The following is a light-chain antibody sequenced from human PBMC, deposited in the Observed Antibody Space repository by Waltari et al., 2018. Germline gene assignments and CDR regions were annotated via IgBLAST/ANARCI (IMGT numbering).Light chain of an antibody. V-gene: IGLV2-11*01. J-gene: IGLJ3*02. CDR3: CSYGGSSWV. Sequence: QSALTQPRSVSGSPGQSVTISCTGTSREVGGYNHVSWYQHLPGKAPKLIIYDVTKWPSGVPDRFSGSKSGNTASLTISGLLGEDEADYYCCSYGGSSWVFGGGTKLTVL. CDR1: SREVGGYNH. CDR2: DVT.